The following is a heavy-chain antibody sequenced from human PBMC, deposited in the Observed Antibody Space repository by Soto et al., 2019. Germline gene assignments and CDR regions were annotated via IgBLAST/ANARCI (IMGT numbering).Heavy chain of an antibody. CDR1: GFTFSNAW. D-gene: IGHD2-8*01. CDR2: IKSKTDGGTT. V-gene: IGHV3-15*01. Sequence: GGSLRLSCAASGFTFSNAWMSWVRQAPGKGLEWVGRIKSKTDGGTTDYAAPVKGRFTISRDDSKNTLYLQMNSLKTEDTAVYYCAMVYAISPIYYMDVWGKGTTVTVSS. J-gene: IGHJ6*03. CDR3: AMVYAISPIYYMDV.